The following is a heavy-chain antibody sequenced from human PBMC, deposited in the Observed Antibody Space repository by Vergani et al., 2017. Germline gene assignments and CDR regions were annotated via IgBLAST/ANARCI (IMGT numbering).Heavy chain of an antibody. CDR2: ISSSSSTI. V-gene: IGHV3-48*01. CDR1: GFTFSSYS. CDR3: AREERSNTSPFVGD. D-gene: IGHD2/OR15-2a*01. Sequence: EVQLLESGGGLVQPGGSLRLSCAASGFTFSSYSMNWVRQAPGKGLEWVSYISSSSSTIYYADSVKGRFTISRDNSKNTVYLQMNSLKAEDRATYYCAREERSNTSPFVGDWGQGTLVTV. J-gene: IGHJ4*02.